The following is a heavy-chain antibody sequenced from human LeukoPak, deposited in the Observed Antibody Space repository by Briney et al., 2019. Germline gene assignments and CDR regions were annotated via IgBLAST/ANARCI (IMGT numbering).Heavy chain of an antibody. V-gene: IGHV4-4*07. Sequence: PSETLSLTCTVSGGSISSYYWSWIRQPAGKGLEWIGRIYTSGSTNCNPSLKSRVTMSVDTSKNQFSLKLSSVTAADTAVYYCARSFDAATAQYYFDYWGQGTLVTVSS. CDR3: ARSFDAATAQYYFDY. CDR1: GGSISSYY. CDR2: IYTSGST. D-gene: IGHD3-9*01. J-gene: IGHJ4*02.